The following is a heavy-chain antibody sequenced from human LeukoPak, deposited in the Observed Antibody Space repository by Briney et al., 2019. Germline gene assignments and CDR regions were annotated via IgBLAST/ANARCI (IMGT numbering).Heavy chain of an antibody. Sequence: SETLSLTCTVSGGSISSGGYYWSWIRQHPGKGLGWIGYIYYSGSTYYNPSLKSRVTISVDTSKNQFSLKLSSVTAADTAVYYCARSGIPQYYYYGMDVWGQGTTVTVSS. V-gene: IGHV4-31*03. D-gene: IGHD1-1*01. CDR1: GGSISSGGYY. CDR3: ARSGIPQYYYYGMDV. J-gene: IGHJ6*02. CDR2: IYYSGST.